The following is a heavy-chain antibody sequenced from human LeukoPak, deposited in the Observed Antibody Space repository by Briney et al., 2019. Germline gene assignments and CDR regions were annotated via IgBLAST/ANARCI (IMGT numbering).Heavy chain of an antibody. CDR3: ATEGSYYNVFDY. J-gene: IGHJ4*02. V-gene: IGHV1-69*05. CDR2: IIPIFGTT. D-gene: IGHD3-10*01. Sequence: SVKVSCKASGGTFSSYAISWVRQAPGQGLEWMGGIIPIFGTTNYAQNFQGRVTMTRDTSTSTVYMELSSLRSEDTAVYYCATEGSYYNVFDYWGQGTLVTVSS. CDR1: GGTFSSYA.